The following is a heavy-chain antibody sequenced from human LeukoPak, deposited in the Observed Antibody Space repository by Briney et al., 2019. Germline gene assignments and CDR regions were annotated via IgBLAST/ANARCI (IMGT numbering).Heavy chain of an antibody. V-gene: IGHV3-21*01. Sequence: GGSLRLSCAASGFTFSSYSMNWVRQAPGKGLEWVSSISSSSSYIYYADSVKGRFTISRHNAKNSLYLQMNSLRAEDTAVYYCARVPQYYYDSSGYFADYWGQGTLVTVSS. CDR3: ARVPQYYYDSSGYFADY. CDR1: GFTFSSYS. D-gene: IGHD3-22*01. J-gene: IGHJ4*02. CDR2: ISSSSSYI.